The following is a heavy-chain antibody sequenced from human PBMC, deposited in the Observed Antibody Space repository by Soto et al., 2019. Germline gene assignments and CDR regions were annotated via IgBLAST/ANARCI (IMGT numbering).Heavy chain of an antibody. J-gene: IGHJ4*02. CDR2: ISGSGGST. V-gene: IGHV3-23*01. D-gene: IGHD3-10*01. CDR3: VRSSGYRAYYFDY. CDR1: GFTFSSYA. Sequence: GGSLRLSCAASGFTFSSYAMSWVRQAPGKGLEWVSAISGSGGSTYYADSVKGRFTISRDNSKNTLYLQMNSLRAEDTAVYSCVRSSGYRAYYFDYWGQGTLVTVSS.